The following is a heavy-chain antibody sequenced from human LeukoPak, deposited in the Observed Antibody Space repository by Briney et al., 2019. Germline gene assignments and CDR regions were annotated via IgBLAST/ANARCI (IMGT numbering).Heavy chain of an antibody. V-gene: IGHV4-30-2*01. Sequence: PSQTLSLTCTVSGGSISSGGYYWSWIRQPPGKGLEWIGYIYHSGSTYYNPSLKSRVTISVDTSKNQFSLKLSSVTAADTAVYYCAREGAAMRWFDPWGQRTLVTVSS. CDR1: GGSISSGGYY. D-gene: IGHD3-16*01. CDR2: IYHSGST. CDR3: AREGAAMRWFDP. J-gene: IGHJ5*02.